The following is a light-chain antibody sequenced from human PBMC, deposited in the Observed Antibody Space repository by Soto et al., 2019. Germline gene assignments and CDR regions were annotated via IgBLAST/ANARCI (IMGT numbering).Light chain of an antibody. CDR2: GAS. J-gene: IGKJ5*01. Sequence: EIVMTQSPATLSVSPGETATLSCWASQSVIRNLACYQQKPGQAPRLLIHGASSRAAGIPDRFSGSGSGTDFTLTITRLEPEDFAVYYCQQYGGSPITFGLGTRLEI. CDR1: QSVIRN. CDR3: QQYGGSPIT. V-gene: IGKV3-20*01.